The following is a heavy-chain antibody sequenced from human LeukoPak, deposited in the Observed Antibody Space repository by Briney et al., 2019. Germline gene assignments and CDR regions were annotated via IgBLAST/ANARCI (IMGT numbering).Heavy chain of an antibody. CDR1: GGSISSGGYS. J-gene: IGHJ4*02. CDR3: ARAVVITSHFDY. V-gene: IGHV4-30-2*01. Sequence: SETLSLTCAVSGGSISSGGYSWSWIRQPPGKGLEWIGYIYHSGSTYYNPSLKSRVTISVDRSKNQFSLKLSSVTAADTAVYYCARAVVITSHFDYWAREPWSPSPQ. CDR2: IYHSGST. D-gene: IGHD3-22*01.